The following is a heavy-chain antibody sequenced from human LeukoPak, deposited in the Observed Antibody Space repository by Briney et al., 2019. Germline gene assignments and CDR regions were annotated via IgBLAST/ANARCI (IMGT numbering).Heavy chain of an antibody. V-gene: IGHV1-69*04. D-gene: IGHD3-10*01. CDR2: IIPILGIA. CDR1: GGTFSSYA. Sequence: ASVKVSCKASGGTFSSYAISWVRQAPGQGLEWMGRIIPILGIANYAQKLQGRVTMTTDTSTSTAYMELRSLRSDDTAVYYCARGRYGSGSYFIDYWGQGTLVTVSS. J-gene: IGHJ4*02. CDR3: ARGRYGSGSYFIDY.